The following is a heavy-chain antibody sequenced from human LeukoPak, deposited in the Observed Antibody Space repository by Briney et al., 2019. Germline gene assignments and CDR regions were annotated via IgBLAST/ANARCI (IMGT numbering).Heavy chain of an antibody. Sequence: PSQTLSLTCTVSGGSISSGDYYWSWIRQPPGKGLEWIGYIYYSGSTYYNPSLKSRVTISVDTSKNQFSLKLSSVTAADTAVYYCARYCSSTSCSPGIYHFDYWGQGTLVTVSS. CDR2: IYYSGST. D-gene: IGHD2-2*01. J-gene: IGHJ4*02. CDR1: GGSISSGDYY. V-gene: IGHV4-30-4*01. CDR3: ARYCSSTSCSPGIYHFDY.